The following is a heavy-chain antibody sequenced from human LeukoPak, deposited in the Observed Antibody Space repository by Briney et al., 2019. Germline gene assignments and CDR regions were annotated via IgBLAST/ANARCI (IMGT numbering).Heavy chain of an antibody. D-gene: IGHD3-22*01. CDR3: ARGRGYYYDSSGLFDY. J-gene: IGHJ4*02. CDR1: GFTFSSYS. Sequence: GGSLRLSCAASGFTFSSYSMNWVRQAPGKRLEWVSYISSSSTIYYADSVKGRFTISRDNAKNSLYLQMNSLRAEDTAVYYCARGRGYYYDSSGLFDYWGQGTLVTVSP. V-gene: IGHV3-48*01. CDR2: ISSSSTI.